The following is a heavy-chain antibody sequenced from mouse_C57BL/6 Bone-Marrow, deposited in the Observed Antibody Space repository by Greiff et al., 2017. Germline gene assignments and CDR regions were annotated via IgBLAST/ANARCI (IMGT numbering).Heavy chain of an antibody. Sequence: EVKLMESGEGLVKPGGSLKLSCAASGFTFSSYAMSWVRQTPEKRLEWVAYISSGGDYIYYADTVKGRFTISRDNARNTLYLQMSSLKSEDTAMYYCTREGYGSSYGAYWGQGTLVTVSA. CDR3: TREGYGSSYGAY. J-gene: IGHJ3*01. D-gene: IGHD1-1*01. V-gene: IGHV5-9-1*02. CDR2: ISSGGDYI. CDR1: GFTFSSYA.